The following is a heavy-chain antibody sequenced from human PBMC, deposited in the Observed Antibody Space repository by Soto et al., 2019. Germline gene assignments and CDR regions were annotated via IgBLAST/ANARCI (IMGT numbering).Heavy chain of an antibody. V-gene: IGHV1-46*03. CDR1: GYTFTSYY. J-gene: IGHJ6*04. CDR2: INPSGGST. CDR3: ARELGCTNGVCSDV. Sequence: ASVQVSCKSSGYTFTSYYMHWVRQPPGQGLEWMGIINPSGGSTSYAQKFQGRVTMTRDTSTSTVYMELSSLRSEDTAVYYCARELGCTNGVCSDVWGKGTTVTVSA. D-gene: IGHD2-8*01.